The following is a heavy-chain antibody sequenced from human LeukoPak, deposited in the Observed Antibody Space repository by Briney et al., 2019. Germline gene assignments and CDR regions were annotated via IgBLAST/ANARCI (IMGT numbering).Heavy chain of an antibody. J-gene: IGHJ6*02. D-gene: IGHD2-21*02. CDR2: ISYDGSNK. CDR3: AKDSVVICGGDRYRGDYYYGMDV. V-gene: IGHV3-30*18. CDR1: GFTFSSYG. Sequence: GRSLRLSCAASGFTFSSYGMHWVRQAPGKGLEWVAVISYDGSNKYYADSAKGRFTISRDNSKNTLYLQMNSLRAEDTAVYYCAKDSVVICGGDRYRGDYYYGMDVWGQGTTVTVSS.